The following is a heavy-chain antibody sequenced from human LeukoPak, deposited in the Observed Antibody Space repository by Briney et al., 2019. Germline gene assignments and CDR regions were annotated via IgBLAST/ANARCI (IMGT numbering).Heavy chain of an antibody. Sequence: SETLSLTCTVSGASISSYYWSWIQKPPGKGLEWIGYISYSGSTNYNPSLKSRVTISADTSKNQVSLTLSSVTAADTAVYYCARHPELYFFDYWGQGTLVTVSS. CDR3: ARHPELYFFDY. CDR2: ISYSGST. V-gene: IGHV4-59*08. D-gene: IGHD3-10*01. CDR1: GASISSYY. J-gene: IGHJ4*02.